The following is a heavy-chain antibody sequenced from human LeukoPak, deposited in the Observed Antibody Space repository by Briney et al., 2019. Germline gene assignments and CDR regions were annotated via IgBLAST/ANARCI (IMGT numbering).Heavy chain of an antibody. Sequence: TGGSLRLSCAASGFTFSSYWMHWVRQAPGKGLVWVSRISSDGSSTSYADSVKGRFTISRDNAKNTLYLQMNSLRAEDTAVYYCARVFRIAVAGTDAFDIWGQGTMVTVSS. J-gene: IGHJ3*02. CDR2: ISSDGSST. D-gene: IGHD6-19*01. CDR3: ARVFRIAVAGTDAFDI. CDR1: GFTFSSYW. V-gene: IGHV3-74*01.